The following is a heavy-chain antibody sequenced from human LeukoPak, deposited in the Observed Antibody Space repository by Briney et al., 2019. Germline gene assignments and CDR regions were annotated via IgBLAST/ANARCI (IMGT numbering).Heavy chain of an antibody. CDR2: ISSSSSYI. J-gene: IGHJ4*02. Sequence: GGSLRLSCAASGFTFSTYSMNGVRQAPGKGLKWVSSISSSSSYIYYADSVKGRFTISRDNAKNTLYLQMNSLRAEDTAVYYCARVSYYYGSGSYRPTAVYYFDYWGQGTLVTVSS. CDR1: GFTFSTYS. CDR3: ARVSYYYGSGSYRPTAVYYFDY. D-gene: IGHD3-10*01. V-gene: IGHV3-21*01.